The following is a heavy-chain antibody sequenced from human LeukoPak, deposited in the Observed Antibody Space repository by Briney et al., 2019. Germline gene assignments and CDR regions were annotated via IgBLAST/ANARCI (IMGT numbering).Heavy chain of an antibody. D-gene: IGHD4-17*01. J-gene: IGHJ4*02. CDR3: AKCRLYGDYQPPMENDC. CDR1: GRSFSSYY. CDR2: ISGSGGST. V-gene: IGHV3-23*01. Sequence: PGGSLRLSCAVSGRSFSSYYTSWVRQAPGKGLEWVSGISGSGGSTYYADSVKGRFTIARDNSKNTLYLQMTSLSAEYTAFYYCAKCRLYGDYQPPMENDCWGQGTLVTVSS.